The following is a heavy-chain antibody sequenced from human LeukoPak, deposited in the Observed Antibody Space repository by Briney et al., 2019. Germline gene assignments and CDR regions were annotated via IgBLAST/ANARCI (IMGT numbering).Heavy chain of an antibody. CDR1: GYTFTGYY. CDR2: INPNSGGT. J-gene: IGHJ5*02. CDR3: ARDDCTSTSCYLGAISP. V-gene: IGHV1-2*02. Sequence: ASVKVSCKASGYTFTGYYMHWVRQAPGQGLEWMGWINPNSGGTNHAQKFQGRVTMTRDTSISTAYMELSRLRSDDTAVYYCARDDCTSTSCYLGAISPWGQGTLVTVSS. D-gene: IGHD2-2*01.